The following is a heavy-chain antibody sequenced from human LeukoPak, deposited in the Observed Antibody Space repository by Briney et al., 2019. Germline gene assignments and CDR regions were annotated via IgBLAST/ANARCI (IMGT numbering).Heavy chain of an antibody. Sequence: GGSLRLSCAASGFTFSSYWMSWVRQAPGKGLEGVANIKQDGSEKYYVDSVKGRFTISRDNAKNSLYLQMNSLRAEDTAVYYCARGEGYYDSSGYVYYFDYWGQGTLVTVSS. CDR2: IKQDGSEK. CDR3: ARGEGYYDSSGYVYYFDY. J-gene: IGHJ4*02. CDR1: GFTFSSYW. V-gene: IGHV3-7*01. D-gene: IGHD3-22*01.